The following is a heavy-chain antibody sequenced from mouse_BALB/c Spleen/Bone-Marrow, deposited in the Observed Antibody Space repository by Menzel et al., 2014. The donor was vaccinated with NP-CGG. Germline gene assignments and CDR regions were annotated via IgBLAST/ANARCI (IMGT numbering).Heavy chain of an antibody. Sequence: EVQRVESGGGLVQPRGSMKLSCVASGFTFSNYWMNWVRQSPEKGLEWVAEIRLKSNNYATHYAESVKGRFTISRDDSKSTVNLQMTNLRAEDTGIYYCTRKGLRSGFDYWGQGATLTVSS. D-gene: IGHD1-1*01. J-gene: IGHJ2*01. V-gene: IGHV6-6*02. CDR3: TRKGLRSGFDY. CDR2: IRLKSNNYAT. CDR1: GFTFSNYW.